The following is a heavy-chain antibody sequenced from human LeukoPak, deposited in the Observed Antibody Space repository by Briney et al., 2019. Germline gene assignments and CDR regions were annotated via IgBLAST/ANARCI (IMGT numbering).Heavy chain of an antibody. CDR1: GFTFSDHY. CDR3: ARGGYTGSDVGDY. Sequence: GGSLRLSCAASGFTFSDHYMSWIRQAPGKGLEWVSYISSSSSYTNYADSVKGRFTISRDNAKNSLYLQMNSLRAEDTAIYYCARGGYTGSDVGDYWGQGTLVTVSS. V-gene: IGHV3-11*06. CDR2: ISSSSSYT. J-gene: IGHJ4*02. D-gene: IGHD1-26*01.